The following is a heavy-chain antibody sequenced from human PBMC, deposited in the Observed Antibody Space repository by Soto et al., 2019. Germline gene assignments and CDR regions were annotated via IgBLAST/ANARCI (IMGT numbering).Heavy chain of an antibody. CDR2: ISGSGGST. Sequence: GSLRLSCAASGLTFSSYAMSWVRQAPGKGLEWVSAISGSGGSTYYADSVKGRFTISRDNSKNTLYLQMNSLRAEDTAVYYCARGDYYDSSGPFSDAFDIWGQGTMVTVSS. J-gene: IGHJ3*02. CDR1: GLTFSSYA. D-gene: IGHD3-22*01. V-gene: IGHV3-23*01. CDR3: ARGDYYDSSGPFSDAFDI.